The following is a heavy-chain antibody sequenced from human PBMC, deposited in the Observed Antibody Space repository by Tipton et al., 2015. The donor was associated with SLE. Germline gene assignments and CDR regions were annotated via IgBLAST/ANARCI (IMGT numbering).Heavy chain of an antibody. D-gene: IGHD6-13*01. V-gene: IGHV4-39*07. CDR2: IYHDWST. CDR3: ARERRPYSSSSSGMDV. CDR1: GGSISDSSHY. J-gene: IGHJ6*02. Sequence: LRLSCTVSGGSISDSSHYWVWIRQSPGKGLEWVGSIYHDWSTYYNVALNSRATISIDASKNQFSLSLRSVTAADTAVYYCARERRPYSSSSSGMDVWGQGTTVTVSS.